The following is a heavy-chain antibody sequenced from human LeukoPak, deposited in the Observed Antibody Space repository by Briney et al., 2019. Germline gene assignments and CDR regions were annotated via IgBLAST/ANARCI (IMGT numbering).Heavy chain of an antibody. J-gene: IGHJ4*02. CDR1: GGSISSYF. CDR2: IYYSGST. Sequence: SETLSLTCTVSGGSISSYFWTWIRQLPGKGLEWIGYIYYSGSTRYNPSLMSRVTISMDSSKTHFSLKLSSVTAADTAVYYCATIAAAGTSWGQGTLVTVSS. CDR3: ATIAAAGTS. D-gene: IGHD6-13*01. V-gene: IGHV4-59*01.